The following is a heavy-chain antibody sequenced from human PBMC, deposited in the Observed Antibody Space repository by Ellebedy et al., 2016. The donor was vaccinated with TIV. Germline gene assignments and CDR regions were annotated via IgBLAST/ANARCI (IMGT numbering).Heavy chain of an antibody. CDR2: IYYGGNT. D-gene: IGHD3-16*01. J-gene: IGHJ5*02. CDR1: GGSISSIIYF. V-gene: IGHV4-39*07. Sequence: GSLRLSCAVSGGSISSIIYFWGWIRQPPGKGLEWIGNIYYGGNTYYSPSLKSRVTISLDTSKTQFSLKLSSVTAADTAVYFCARGATARLGWGNWFDTWGQGFLVTVSS. CDR3: ARGATARLGWGNWFDT.